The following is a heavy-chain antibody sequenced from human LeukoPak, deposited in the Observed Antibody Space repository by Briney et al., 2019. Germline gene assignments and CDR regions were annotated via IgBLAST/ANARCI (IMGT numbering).Heavy chain of an antibody. V-gene: IGHV3-64*01. D-gene: IGHD2/OR15-2a*01. Sequence: PGGSLRLSCAASGFTFNTYVMYWVRQAPGKGLEYVSSISSNGGSTYYANSVKGRFTISRDNSKNTLYLQMGSLRAEDMAVYYCARDSLFPDWGQGTLVTVSS. CDR1: GFTFNTYV. CDR3: ARDSLFPD. CDR2: ISSNGGST. J-gene: IGHJ4*02.